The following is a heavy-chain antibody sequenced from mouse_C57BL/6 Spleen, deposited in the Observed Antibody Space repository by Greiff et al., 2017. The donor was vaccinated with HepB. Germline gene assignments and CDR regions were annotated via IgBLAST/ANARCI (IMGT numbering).Heavy chain of an antibody. D-gene: IGHD1-1*01. J-gene: IGHJ4*01. Sequence: QVQLQQSGAELVMPGASVKLSCKASGYTFTSYWMHWVKQRPGQGLEWIGEIDPSDSYTNYNQKFKGKSTLTVDKSSSTAYMQLSSLTSEDSAVYYCAREIYNYGSLHAMDYWGQGTSVTVSS. CDR3: AREIYNYGSLHAMDY. V-gene: IGHV1-69*01. CDR2: IDPSDSYT. CDR1: GYTFTSYW.